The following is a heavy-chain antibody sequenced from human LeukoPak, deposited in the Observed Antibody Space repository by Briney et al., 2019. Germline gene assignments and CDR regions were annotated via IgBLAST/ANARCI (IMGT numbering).Heavy chain of an antibody. CDR3: ARGANPDDF. V-gene: IGHV3-7*01. CDR2: IKTDGSEQ. Sequence: GGSLRLSCAASGFLFRTYWMTWVRQAPGKGLEWVAIIKTDGSEQHYLDSVKGRFHISRDNANNSLSLQMNSLRAEDTAVYYCARGANPDDFWGQGTLVTVSS. J-gene: IGHJ4*02. CDR1: GFLFRTYW.